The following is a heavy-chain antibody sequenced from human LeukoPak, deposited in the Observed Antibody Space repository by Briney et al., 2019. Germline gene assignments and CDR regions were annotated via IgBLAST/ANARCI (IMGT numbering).Heavy chain of an antibody. CDR3: ARDGPSGIVVVPAAIES. CDR2: ISSAGTNK. D-gene: IGHD2-2*02. CDR1: GFTFSSYA. V-gene: IGHV3-30-3*01. J-gene: IGHJ4*02. Sequence: PGRSLRLSCAASGFTFSSYAIHWVRQAPGKGLKWVAVISSAGTNKYYADSVRGRFTISRDNSRNTLYLQMDSLRAEDTAVYYCARDGPSGIVVVPAAIESWGQGTLVTVSS.